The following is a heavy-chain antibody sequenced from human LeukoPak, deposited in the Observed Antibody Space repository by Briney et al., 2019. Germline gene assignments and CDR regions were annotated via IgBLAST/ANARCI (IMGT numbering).Heavy chain of an antibody. V-gene: IGHV3-23*01. CDR1: GFTFSNYH. CDR3: ARSTLWFGADY. Sequence: GGSLRLSCVASGFTFSNYHMIWVRQAPGKGLESISSISNHGAKTYYADSVKGRFTISRDNSKNTLYLQMNSLRAEDTAVYYCARSTLWFGADYWGQGTLVTVSS. CDR2: ISNHGAKT. J-gene: IGHJ4*02. D-gene: IGHD3-10*01.